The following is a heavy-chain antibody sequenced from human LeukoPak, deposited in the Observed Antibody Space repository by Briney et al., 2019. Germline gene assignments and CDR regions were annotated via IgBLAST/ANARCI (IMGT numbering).Heavy chain of an antibody. CDR2: IYYSGST. D-gene: IGHD3-22*01. CDR1: GGSISSSSYY. V-gene: IGHV4-39*01. J-gene: IGHJ4*02. Sequence: PSETLSLTCTVSGGSISSSSYYWGWIRQPPGKGLEWIGSIYYSGSTYYNPSLKSRVTISVDTSKNQFSLKLSSVTAADTAVYYCAGRLNYYDSSGYLPMYYFDYWGQGTLVTVSS. CDR3: AGRLNYYDSSGYLPMYYFDY.